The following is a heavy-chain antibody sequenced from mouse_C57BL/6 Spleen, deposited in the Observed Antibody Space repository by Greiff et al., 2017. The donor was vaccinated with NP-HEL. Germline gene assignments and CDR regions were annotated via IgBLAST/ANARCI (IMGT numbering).Heavy chain of an antibody. Sequence: VQLQESGAELVRPGASVKLSCTASGYTFTDYYINWVKQRPGQGLEWIARIYPGSGNTYYNAKFKGKATLTAENSSSTAYMRLSSLTSEDSAVYFCAREGYYGSSPDWYFDVWGTGTTVTVSS. J-gene: IGHJ1*03. CDR1: GYTFTDYY. V-gene: IGHV1-76*01. D-gene: IGHD1-1*01. CDR2: IYPGSGNT. CDR3: AREGYYGSSPDWYFDV.